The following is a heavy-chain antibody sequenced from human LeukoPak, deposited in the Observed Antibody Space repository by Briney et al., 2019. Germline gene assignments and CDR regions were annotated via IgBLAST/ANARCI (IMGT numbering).Heavy chain of an antibody. J-gene: IGHJ4*02. Sequence: GGSLRLSCAATGFTFSNFAMSWVRQAPGKGLEWVSVISSGVSTYYADSVKGRFTISRDNSKNTLYLQMSSLRAEDTAVYYCARDSRGGSGSYYNRGGFDYWGQGTLVTVSS. V-gene: IGHV3-53*01. CDR1: GFTFSNFA. CDR3: ARDSRGGSGSYYNRGGFDY. D-gene: IGHD3-10*01. CDR2: ISSGVST.